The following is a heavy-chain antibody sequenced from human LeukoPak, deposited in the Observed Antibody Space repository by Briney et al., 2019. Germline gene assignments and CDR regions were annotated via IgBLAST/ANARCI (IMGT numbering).Heavy chain of an antibody. CDR3: AREQPAGSTDY. J-gene: IGHJ4*02. CDR2: ISPDGRAT. D-gene: IGHD1-14*01. V-gene: IGHV3-64*01. CDR1: GFIFSCYS. Sequence: PGGSLRLSCAASGFIFSCYSMHWVRHAPGKGLEYVSVISPDGRATYYTNSVKGRFTISRDNSKNTVYLQMDSLRDDDTAVYYCAREQPAGSTDYWGQGTLVTVSS.